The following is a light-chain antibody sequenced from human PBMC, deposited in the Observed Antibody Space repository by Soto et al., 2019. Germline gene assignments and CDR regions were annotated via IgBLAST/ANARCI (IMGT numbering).Light chain of an antibody. V-gene: IGKV3-15*01. CDR2: GAS. CDR1: QSVGSN. CDR3: QQYNNWPPDRT. Sequence: EIVMTQSPATLSVSPGERATLSCRASQSVGSNLAWYQQKPDQAPRLLIYGASTRATGIPARFSGSGSGTEFTLTLSSLQSEDFAIYFCQQYNNWPPDRTFGQGTKVEIK. J-gene: IGKJ1*01.